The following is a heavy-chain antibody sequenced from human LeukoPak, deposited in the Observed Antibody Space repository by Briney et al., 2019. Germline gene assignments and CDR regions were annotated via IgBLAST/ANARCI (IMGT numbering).Heavy chain of an antibody. CDR2: IKQDGSEK. CDR1: GFTFNNYW. Sequence: PGGSLRLSCAASGFTFNNYWMHWVRQAPGKGLEWVANIKQDGSEKYYVDSVKGRFTISRDNAKNSLYLQMNSLRAEDTAVYYCARSRGSYYTRWFDYWGQGTLVTVSS. V-gene: IGHV3-7*03. J-gene: IGHJ4*02. D-gene: IGHD1-26*01. CDR3: ARSRGSYYTRWFDY.